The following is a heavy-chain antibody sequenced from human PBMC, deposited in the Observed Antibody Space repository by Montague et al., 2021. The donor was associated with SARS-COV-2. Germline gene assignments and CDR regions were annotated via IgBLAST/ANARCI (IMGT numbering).Heavy chain of an antibody. CDR1: GGSISSYY. J-gene: IGHJ4*02. V-gene: IGHV4-59*13. Sequence: SETLSLTCTVSGGSISSYYWSWIRQPPGKGLEWIGYIYYSGSTNXNPSLKSPVTISVDTSKNQFSLKLSSVTAADTAVYYCARGDVEMATIKSGGPFYHFDYWGQGTPVTVSS. CDR3: ARGDVEMATIKSGGPFYHFDY. CDR2: IYYSGST. D-gene: IGHD5-24*01.